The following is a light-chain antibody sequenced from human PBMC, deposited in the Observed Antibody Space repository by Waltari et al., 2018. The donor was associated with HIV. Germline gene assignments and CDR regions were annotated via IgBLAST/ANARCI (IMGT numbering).Light chain of an antibody. J-gene: IGKJ2*01. CDR2: AAS. CDR1: QSISSY. Sequence: DIHITQSPFSLSASVGDRVNITCRASQSISSYLNWYQQKPGKAPKLLIYAASTLQSGVPARFSGSGSGTDFTLTISSLQPEDFATYYCQQYYSTRYTFGQGTKLEIK. V-gene: IGKV1-39*01. CDR3: QQYYSTRYT.